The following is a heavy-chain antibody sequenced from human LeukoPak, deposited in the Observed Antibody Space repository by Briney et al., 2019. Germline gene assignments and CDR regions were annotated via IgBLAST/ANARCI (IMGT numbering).Heavy chain of an antibody. CDR3: ARGLYYYDSSASASWFDP. J-gene: IGHJ5*02. Sequence: GGSLRLSCAASGFTFSSYSMNWIRQAPGKGLEWVAVIWYDGSNKYYADSVKGQFTISRDNSKNTLYLQMNSLRAEDTAVYYCARGLYYYDSSASASWFDPWGQGTLVTVSS. V-gene: IGHV3-33*08. CDR1: GFTFSSYS. D-gene: IGHD3-22*01. CDR2: IWYDGSNK.